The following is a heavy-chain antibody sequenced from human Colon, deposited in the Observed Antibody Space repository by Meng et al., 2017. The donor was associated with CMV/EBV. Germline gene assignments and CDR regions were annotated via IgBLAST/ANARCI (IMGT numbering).Heavy chain of an antibody. CDR3: ARIADYYYGMDV. CDR2: IDWDDDK. CDR1: GFSLSTRGMR. Sequence: SGPTLVKPTQTLTLTCTFSGFSLSTRGMRVSWIRQPPGKALEWLARIDWDDDKFYSTSLKTRLTISKDTSKNQVVLTMTNMDPVDTATYYCARIADYYYGMDVWGQGTTVTVSS. V-gene: IGHV2-70D*14. J-gene: IGHJ6*02.